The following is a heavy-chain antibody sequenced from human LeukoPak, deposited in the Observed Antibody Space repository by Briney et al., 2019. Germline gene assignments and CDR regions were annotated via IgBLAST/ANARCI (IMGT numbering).Heavy chain of an antibody. CDR1: GYTFTSYG. CDR3: ASYGDNMY. CDR2: IIPIFHSS. D-gene: IGHD4-17*01. V-gene: IGHV1-69*13. J-gene: IGHJ4*02. Sequence: SVKVSCKASGYTFTSYGISWVRQAPGQGLVWMGGIIPIFHSSNYTQKFQGRLSILADESSRTVFMELSSLRFEDTAVYYCASYGDNMYWGQGTLVTVSS.